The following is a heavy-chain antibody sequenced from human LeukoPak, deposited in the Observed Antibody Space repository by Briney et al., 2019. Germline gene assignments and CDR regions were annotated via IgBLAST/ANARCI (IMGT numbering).Heavy chain of an antibody. J-gene: IGHJ4*02. CDR2: VYYSGST. CDR1: GGSINSYY. CDR3: ARDTEIGVDY. D-gene: IGHD3-22*01. V-gene: IGHV4-59*01. Sequence: SETLSLTCTVSGGSINSYYWSWIRQPPGKGLEWIGYVYYSGSTNYNPSLKSRVTISVDTSKKKYFLNLTSVTAADTAVYYCARDTEIGVDYWGQGALVTVSS.